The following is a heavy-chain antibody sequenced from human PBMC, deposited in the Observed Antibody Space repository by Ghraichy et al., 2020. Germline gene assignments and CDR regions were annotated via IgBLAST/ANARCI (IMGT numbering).Heavy chain of an antibody. CDR2: IFSSGST. J-gene: IGHJ2*01. CDR3: ARDSYCNGGSCYDWYFDL. Sequence: SETLSLTCTVSGGSINGYYWSWIRQPPGKGLEWIGYIFSSGSTNYNPSLKSRVTISIDTSNNQFSLKLNSVTTADTALYYCARDSYCNGGSCYDWYFDLWGRGTLVTVSS. V-gene: IGHV4-59*01. CDR1: GGSINGYY. D-gene: IGHD2-15*01.